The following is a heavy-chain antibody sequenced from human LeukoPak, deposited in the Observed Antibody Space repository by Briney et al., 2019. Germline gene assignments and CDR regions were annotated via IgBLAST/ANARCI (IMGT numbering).Heavy chain of an antibody. CDR1: GFTFSSYS. Sequence: PGGSLRLSCAASGFTFSSYSMNWVRQAPGKGLEWVSSISSSSYIYYADSVKGRFTISRDNAKNSLYLQMNSLRAEDTAVYYCARDLYSSSSMDYWGQGTLVTVSS. V-gene: IGHV3-21*01. D-gene: IGHD6-6*01. CDR3: ARDLYSSSSMDY. J-gene: IGHJ4*02. CDR2: ISSSSYI.